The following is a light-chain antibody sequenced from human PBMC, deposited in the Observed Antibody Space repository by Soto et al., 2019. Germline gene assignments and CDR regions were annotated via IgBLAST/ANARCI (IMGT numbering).Light chain of an antibody. Sequence: DIQMTQSPSTLSASVGDRVTITCQASQSISIWLAWYQQKPGKAPKLLIYTASNLERGVPSRFSGSGSGTEFTLTISSLQPDDFATYYCQQHNSYPRTFGQGTKVEIK. J-gene: IGKJ1*01. V-gene: IGKV1-5*03. CDR1: QSISIW. CDR2: TAS. CDR3: QQHNSYPRT.